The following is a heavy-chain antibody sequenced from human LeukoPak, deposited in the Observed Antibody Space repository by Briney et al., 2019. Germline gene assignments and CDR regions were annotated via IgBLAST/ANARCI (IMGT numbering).Heavy chain of an antibody. V-gene: IGHV1-2*02. J-gene: IGHJ4*02. CDR3: ARDGSVESGHYYFDY. Sequence: GASVKVSCKASGYTFTDNYIHWVRQAHGQGIEWMGWVAPKSGATTYAPTLQGRLTLTGDRSSTTAYMDLSGLRSDDTATYYCARDGSVESGHYYFDYWSQGTLLTVSS. CDR1: GYTFTDNY. CDR2: VAPKSGAT. D-gene: IGHD3-10*01.